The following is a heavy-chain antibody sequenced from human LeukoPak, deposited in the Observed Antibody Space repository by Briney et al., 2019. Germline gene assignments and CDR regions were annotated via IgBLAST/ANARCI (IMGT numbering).Heavy chain of an antibody. CDR1: GYTFTSYG. Sequence: GASVKVSCKASGYTFTSYGISWVRQAPGQGLEWMGWISAYNGNTNYAQKLQGRVTMTTDTSTSTAYMELRSLRSDDTAVYYCAREGTPYYYGSGSYFDPWGQGTLVTVSS. J-gene: IGHJ5*02. CDR3: AREGTPYYYGSGSYFDP. CDR2: ISAYNGNT. V-gene: IGHV1-18*01. D-gene: IGHD3-10*01.